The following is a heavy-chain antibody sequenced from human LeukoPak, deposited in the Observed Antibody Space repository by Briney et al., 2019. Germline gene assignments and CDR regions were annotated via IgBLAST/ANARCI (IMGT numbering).Heavy chain of an antibody. CDR1: GYIFTGYY. CDR3: ARVRYRLAETXIDY. V-gene: IGHV1-2*02. J-gene: IGHJ4*02. Sequence: VASVKVSCKASGYIFTGYYMHWVRQAPGQGLEWMGWINPNSGDTNYAQKFQGRVTMTRDTSISTAYMELSRLRYDDTAVYYCARVRYRLAETXIDYWGQXXLVTVSS. D-gene: IGHD3-9*01. CDR2: INPNSGDT.